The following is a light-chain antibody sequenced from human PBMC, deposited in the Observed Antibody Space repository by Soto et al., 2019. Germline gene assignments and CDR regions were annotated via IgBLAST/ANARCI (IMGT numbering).Light chain of an antibody. J-gene: IGLJ1*01. V-gene: IGLV2-8*01. CDR1: SSDVGFYNS. CDR2: GVN. Sequence: QSVLTQPPSASGSPGQSVTISCTGTSSDVGFYNSVSWFQHHPGKAPKLIIFGVNRRPSGVPDRFSGSKSDNTASLTVSGLQTEDEANYYCSSYAGSSNVFGTGTKLTVL. CDR3: SSYAGSSNV.